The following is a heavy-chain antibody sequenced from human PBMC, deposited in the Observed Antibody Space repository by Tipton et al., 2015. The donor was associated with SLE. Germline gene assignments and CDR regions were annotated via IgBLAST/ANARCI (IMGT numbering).Heavy chain of an antibody. J-gene: IGHJ6*03. CDR2: IYYSGST. V-gene: IGHV4-59*01. CDR1: GGSISSYY. D-gene: IGHD2-15*01. CDR3: ARAARISSYYYYYYMDV. Sequence: LRLSCTVSGGSISSYYWSWIRQPPGKGLEWIGYIYYSGSTNYNPSLKSRVTISVDTSKNQFSLKLSSVTAADTAAYYCARAARISSYYYYYYMDVWGKGTTVTVSS.